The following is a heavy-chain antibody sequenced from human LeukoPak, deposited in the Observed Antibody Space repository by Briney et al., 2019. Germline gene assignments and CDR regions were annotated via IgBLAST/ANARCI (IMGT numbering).Heavy chain of an antibody. D-gene: IGHD6-19*01. CDR3: ARVAAVAGTGYDWFDP. V-gene: IGHV3-11*06. Sequence: KAGGSLRLSCAASGFTFSDYYMSWIRQAPGKGLEWVSDISSSSSYTNYADSVKGRFTISRDNAKNSLYLQMNSLRAEDTAVYYCARVAAVAGTGYDWFDPWGQGTLVTVSS. CDR1: GFTFSDYY. J-gene: IGHJ5*02. CDR2: ISSSSSYT.